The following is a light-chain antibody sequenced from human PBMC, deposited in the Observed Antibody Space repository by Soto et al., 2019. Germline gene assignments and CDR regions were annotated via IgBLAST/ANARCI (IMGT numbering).Light chain of an antibody. CDR2: AAS. CDR1: QTISSTY. CDR3: QQYYSYPLT. Sequence: EIVLTQSPGTLSLSPRDRATLSCRASQTISSTYLAWYQQKPGQAPRLLIYAASTRATGIPDRFSGSGSGTDFTLTISRLEPEDFATYYCQQYYSYPLTFGGGTKVDIK. J-gene: IGKJ4*01. V-gene: IGKV3-20*01.